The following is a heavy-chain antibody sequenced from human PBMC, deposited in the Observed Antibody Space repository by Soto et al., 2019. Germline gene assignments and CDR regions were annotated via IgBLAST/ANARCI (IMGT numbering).Heavy chain of an antibody. CDR1: GGTFSSYA. J-gene: IGHJ6*02. Sequence: ASVKVSCKASGGTFSSYAISWVRQAPGQGLEWMGGIIPIFGTANYAQKFQGRVTITADESTSTAYMELSSLRSEDTAVYYCARGYDFGSGSYYYGMDVWGQGTTGTVSS. CDR2: IIPIFGTA. V-gene: IGHV1-69*13. D-gene: IGHD3-3*01. CDR3: ARGYDFGSGSYYYGMDV.